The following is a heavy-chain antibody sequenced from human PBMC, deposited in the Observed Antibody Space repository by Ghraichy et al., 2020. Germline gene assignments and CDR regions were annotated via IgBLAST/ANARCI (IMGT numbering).Heavy chain of an antibody. Sequence: GGSLRLSCAASGFTFSSYSMNWVRQAPGKGLEWVSYISSSSTIYYADSVKGRFTISRDNAKNSLYLQMNSLRDEDTAVYYCAREIYCGGDCYPAEYFQHWGQGTLVTVSS. J-gene: IGHJ1*01. CDR3: AREIYCGGDCYPAEYFQH. D-gene: IGHD2-21*01. CDR2: ISSSSTI. CDR1: GFTFSSYS. V-gene: IGHV3-48*02.